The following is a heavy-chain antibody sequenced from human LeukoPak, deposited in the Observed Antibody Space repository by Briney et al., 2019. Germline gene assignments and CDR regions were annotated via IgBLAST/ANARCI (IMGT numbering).Heavy chain of an antibody. J-gene: IGHJ6*03. CDR1: GGTFSSYA. CDR3: ARGGDYVGRNYYYYMDV. D-gene: IGHD4-17*01. Sequence: ASVKVSCKASGGTFSSYAISWVRQAPGQGLEWMGGIIPIFGTANYAQKFQGRVTITADESTSTAYMELSSLRSEDTAVYYCARGGDYVGRNYYYYMDVWGKGTTVTISS. CDR2: IIPIFGTA. V-gene: IGHV1-69*13.